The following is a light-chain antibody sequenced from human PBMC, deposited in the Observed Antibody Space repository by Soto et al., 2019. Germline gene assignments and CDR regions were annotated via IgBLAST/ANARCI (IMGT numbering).Light chain of an antibody. V-gene: IGKV1-33*01. J-gene: IGKJ2*01. CDR1: EDINNY. CDR2: DAS. CDR3: QQYDDLPYT. Sequence: DIQMTQSPSSLSASVGDRVTIACQASEDINNYLSWFQQKPGKAPKLLIYDASKLEAGVPSRFSRSAAGADFTFTISSLEAEDNATYFCQQYDDLPYTFDQGTKLEIK.